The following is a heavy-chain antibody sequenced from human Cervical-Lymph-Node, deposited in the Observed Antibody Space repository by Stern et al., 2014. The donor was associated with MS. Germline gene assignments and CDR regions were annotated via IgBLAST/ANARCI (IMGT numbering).Heavy chain of an antibody. J-gene: IGHJ3*02. CDR3: ARRDYYDSSGYYDDAFDI. CDR1: GGSISTFY. CDR2: IHYSGST. V-gene: IGHV4-59*01. Sequence: VQMQESGPGLVKPSETLSLTCTVSGGSISTFYWNWIRQSPGKGLEWIGQIHYSGSTNYNPSLKSRVTISVDTSKNQFSLNLRSVTAADTAVYFCARRDYYDSSGYYDDAFDIWGQGTMVTVSS. D-gene: IGHD3-22*01.